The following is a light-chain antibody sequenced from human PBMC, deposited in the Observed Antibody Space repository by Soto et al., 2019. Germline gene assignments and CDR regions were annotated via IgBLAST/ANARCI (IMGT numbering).Light chain of an antibody. CDR1: SSDVGNYNL. V-gene: IGLV2-23*02. Sequence: QSVLTQPASVSGSPGQSITISCTGTSSDVGNYNLVSWYQQHPGKAPKLMIYEVSKRPSGLSNRFSGSKSGNTASLTISGLQDEDEADYYCCSYAGSSTLYVFGTGTKLTVL. CDR3: CSYAGSSTLYV. J-gene: IGLJ1*01. CDR2: EVS.